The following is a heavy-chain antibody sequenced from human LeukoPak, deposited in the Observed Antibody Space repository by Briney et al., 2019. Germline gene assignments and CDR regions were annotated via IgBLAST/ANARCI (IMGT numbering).Heavy chain of an antibody. CDR3: ARDTMVRGVINANWFDP. CDR1: GGSISSYY. D-gene: IGHD3-10*01. J-gene: IGHJ5*02. V-gene: IGHV4-59*01. CDR2: IYYSGST. Sequence: SETLSFTCTVSGGSISSYYWSWIRQPPGKGLEWIGYIYYSGSTNYNPSLKSRVTISVDTSKNQFSLKLSSVTAADTAVYYCARDTMVRGVINANWFDPWGQGTLVTVSS.